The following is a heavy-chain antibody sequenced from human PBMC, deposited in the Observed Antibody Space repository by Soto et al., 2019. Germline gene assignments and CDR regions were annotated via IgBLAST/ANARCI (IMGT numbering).Heavy chain of an antibody. CDR3: TRGRMVRGVIYYYAMDV. CDR1: GGSISSDGNY. D-gene: IGHD3-10*01. V-gene: IGHV4-31*03. J-gene: IGHJ6*02. Sequence: QVQLQESGPGLVKSSQTQSLTCTVSGGSISSDGNYWSWIRQHPGKGLEWIGYIYYSGSTYYNPSLKSRVTISVDTSKNQFSPKLHSVTAADTAVYYCTRGRMVRGVIYYYAMDVWGQGTTVTVSS. CDR2: IYYSGST.